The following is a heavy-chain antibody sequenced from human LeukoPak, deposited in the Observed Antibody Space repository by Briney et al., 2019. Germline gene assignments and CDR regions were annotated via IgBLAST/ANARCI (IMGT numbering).Heavy chain of an antibody. J-gene: IGHJ4*02. CDR3: ARDYDY. CDR1: GFTFNSFG. V-gene: IGHV3-23*01. CDR2: ISNTGFST. Sequence: GGSLRLSCAGSGFTFNSFGMSWVRQAPGKGLEWVSTISNTGFSTFYADSVKGRFTLSRDNSKNTLYLQMNSLRAEDTAVYYCARDYDYWGQGTLVTVSS.